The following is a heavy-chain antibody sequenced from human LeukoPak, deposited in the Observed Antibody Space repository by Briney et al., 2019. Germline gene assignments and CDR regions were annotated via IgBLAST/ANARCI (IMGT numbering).Heavy chain of an antibody. V-gene: IGHV3-23*01. Sequence: GGSLRLSCAASGFTFSSYAMSWVRQAPGKGLEWVSAISGSGGATYYADSVKGRFTISRDNSKNTLYLQMNSLRAEGTAVYNCAKDLGRFGKFYDAFDIWGQGTMVTVSS. D-gene: IGHD3-10*01. J-gene: IGHJ3*02. CDR2: ISGSGGAT. CDR3: AKDLGRFGKFYDAFDI. CDR1: GFTFSSYA.